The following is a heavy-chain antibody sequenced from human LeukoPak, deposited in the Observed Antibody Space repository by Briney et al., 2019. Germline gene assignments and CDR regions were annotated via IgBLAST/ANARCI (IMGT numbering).Heavy chain of an antibody. V-gene: IGHV3-30*02. CDR1: GVPFSIYG. Sequence: GGSLRLSCTVSGVPFSIYGLHWVRQPPGRGLEWVAFLRSDGRDKYYADSVKGRFTISRDSSKNALYLQLSSLRTEDTAVYYCARDHEWSWDYWGQGTLVIVSS. CDR2: LRSDGRDK. J-gene: IGHJ4*02. D-gene: IGHD3-3*01. CDR3: ARDHEWSWDY.